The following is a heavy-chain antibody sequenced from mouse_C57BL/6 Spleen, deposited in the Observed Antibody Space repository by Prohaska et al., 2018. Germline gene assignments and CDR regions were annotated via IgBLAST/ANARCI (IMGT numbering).Heavy chain of an antibody. CDR2: ISYDGSN. CDR3: ARELAY. V-gene: IGHV3-6*01. Sequence: DVQLQESGPGLVKPSQSLSLTCSVTGYSITSGYYWNWIRQFPGNKLEWMGYISYDGSNNYNPSLKNRISITRDTSKNQFFLKLNSVTTEDTATYYCARELAYWGQGTLVTVSA. J-gene: IGHJ3*01. CDR1: GYSITSGYY.